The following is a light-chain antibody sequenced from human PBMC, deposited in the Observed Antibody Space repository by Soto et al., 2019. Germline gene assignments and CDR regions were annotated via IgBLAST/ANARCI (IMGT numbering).Light chain of an antibody. V-gene: IGKV1-8*01. CDR3: QQYYSSLVT. J-gene: IGKJ5*01. CDR1: QGISSY. CDR2: AAS. Sequence: AIRMTQSPSSLSASTGDRVTITCRASQGISSYLAWYQQKPGKAPKLLIYAASTLQSGVPSRFSGSGSGTDFTLTISCLQSEDFATYYCQQYYSSLVTFGQVTRLEIK.